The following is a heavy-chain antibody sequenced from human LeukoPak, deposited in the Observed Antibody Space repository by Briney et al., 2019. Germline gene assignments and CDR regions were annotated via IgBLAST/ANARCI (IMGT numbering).Heavy chain of an antibody. CDR2: ISSSSSYI. D-gene: IGHD2-21*01. CDR1: GSTFSSYS. J-gene: IGHJ4*02. CDR3: ARACGGDCYLGFDY. V-gene: IGHV3-21*01. Sequence: GGSLRLSCAASGSTFSSYSMNWVRQAPGKGLEWVSSISSSSSYIYYADSVKGRFTISRDNAKNSLYLQMNSLRAEDTAVYYCARACGGDCYLGFDYWGQGTLVTVSS.